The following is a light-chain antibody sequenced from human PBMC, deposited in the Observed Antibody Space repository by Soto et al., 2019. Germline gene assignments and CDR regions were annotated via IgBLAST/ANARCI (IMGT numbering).Light chain of an antibody. CDR1: SSDVGGYDY. CDR2: DVS. Sequence: QSALTQPASVSGSPGQSITISCTGTSSDVGGYDYVSWYQHHPGKAPKLMIYDVSNRPSGVSSRFSGSKSDNTASLTIYGLQAEDEADYYCSSYTSTSTPCVFGTGTKLTVL. J-gene: IGLJ1*01. CDR3: SSYTSTSTPCV. V-gene: IGLV2-14*01.